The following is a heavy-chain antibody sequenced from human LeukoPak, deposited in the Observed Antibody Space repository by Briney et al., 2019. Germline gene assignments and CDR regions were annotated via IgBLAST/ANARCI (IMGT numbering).Heavy chain of an antibody. Sequence: GGSLRLSCAASGFTFSSYWMNWVRQAPGKGLEWVSYISSSGSTIYYADSVKGRFTISRDNAKNSLYLQMNSLRAEDTAVYYCARGTMVRGPLSAFDIWGQGTMVTVSS. J-gene: IGHJ3*02. CDR3: ARGTMVRGPLSAFDI. D-gene: IGHD3-10*01. CDR1: GFTFSSYW. V-gene: IGHV3-48*04. CDR2: ISSSGSTI.